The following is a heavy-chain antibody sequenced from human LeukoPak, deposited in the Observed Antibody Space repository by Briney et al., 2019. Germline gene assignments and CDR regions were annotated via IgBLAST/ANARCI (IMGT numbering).Heavy chain of an antibody. Sequence: GASLRLSCAASGFTFSNYAMSWVRQAPGKGQEWVSAITGSGGNTYYADSVKGRFTISRDNSKNTVFLQMNSLRAEDTAVYYCAKWGDYDVLTGYYVSDYWGQGTLVTVSS. CDR2: ITGSGGNT. CDR1: GFTFSNYA. CDR3: AKWGDYDVLTGYYVSDY. D-gene: IGHD3-9*01. J-gene: IGHJ4*02. V-gene: IGHV3-23*01.